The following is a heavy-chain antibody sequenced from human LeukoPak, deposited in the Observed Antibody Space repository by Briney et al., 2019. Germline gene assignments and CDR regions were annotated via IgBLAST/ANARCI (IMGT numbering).Heavy chain of an antibody. V-gene: IGHV3-23*01. CDR3: AKDHDSTGLFQDRDY. CDR2: ISISANT. J-gene: IGHJ4*02. Sequence: GGSLTLSCAASGFTFSRYAMNWVRQAPGKGLEWVSTISISANTHYADSVKGRFTISRDNSKSTLSLQMNSLRAEDTAIYYCAKDHDSTGLFQDRDYWGQGTQVTPSS. CDR1: GFTFSRYA. D-gene: IGHD6-19*01.